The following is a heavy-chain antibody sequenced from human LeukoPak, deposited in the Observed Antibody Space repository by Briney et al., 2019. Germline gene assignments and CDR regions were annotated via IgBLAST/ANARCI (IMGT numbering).Heavy chain of an antibody. V-gene: IGHV3-23*01. CDR1: GFTFSSYA. D-gene: IGHD2-15*01. J-gene: IGHJ5*02. CDR2: ISGSGGST. CDR3: ARDLGDVVVVVAANYFGP. Sequence: GGSLRLSCAASGFTFSSYAMSWVRQAPGKGLEWVSAISGSGGSTYYADSVKGRFTISRDNAKNTLYLQMNSLRADDTAVYYCARDLGDVVVVVAANYFGPWGQGTLVTVSS.